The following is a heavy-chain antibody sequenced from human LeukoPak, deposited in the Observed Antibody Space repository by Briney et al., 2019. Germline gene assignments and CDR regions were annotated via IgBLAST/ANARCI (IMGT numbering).Heavy chain of an antibody. J-gene: IGHJ5*02. V-gene: IGHV4-59*01. CDR3: ARGEFSYYYDSSGYSPFDP. CDR1: GGSISSYY. CDR2: IYYSGST. D-gene: IGHD3-22*01. Sequence: KPSETLSLTCTVSGGSISSYYWSWIRQPPGKGLEWIGYIYYSGSTNYNPSLKSRVTISVDTSKNQSSLKLSSVTAADTAVYYCARGEFSYYYDSSGYSPFDPWGQGTLVTVSS.